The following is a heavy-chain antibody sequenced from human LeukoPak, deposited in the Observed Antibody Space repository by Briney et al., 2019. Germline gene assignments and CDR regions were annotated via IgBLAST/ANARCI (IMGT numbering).Heavy chain of an antibody. V-gene: IGHV3-30*18. CDR1: GFTFSSYG. CDR3: AKGRGIAAAGGFDY. Sequence: QPGRSLRLSCAASGFTFSSYGMHWVRQAPGKGLEWVAVISYDGSNKYYADSVEGRFTISRDNSKNTLYLQMNSLRAEDTAVYYCAKGRGIAAAGGFDYWGQGTLVTVSS. CDR2: ISYDGSNK. J-gene: IGHJ4*02. D-gene: IGHD6-13*01.